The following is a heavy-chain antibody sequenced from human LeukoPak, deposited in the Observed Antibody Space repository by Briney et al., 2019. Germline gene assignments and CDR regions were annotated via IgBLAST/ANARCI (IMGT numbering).Heavy chain of an antibody. Sequence: PSETLSLTCAVYGGSFSGYYWSWIRQPPGKGLEWIGEINHSGSTNYNPSLKSRVTISEDTSKNQFSLKLSSVTAADTAVYYCAKSNGYGLVDIWGQGTMVTVSS. V-gene: IGHV4-34*01. CDR2: INHSGST. CDR3: AKSNGYGLVDI. D-gene: IGHD3-10*01. CDR1: GGSFSGYY. J-gene: IGHJ3*02.